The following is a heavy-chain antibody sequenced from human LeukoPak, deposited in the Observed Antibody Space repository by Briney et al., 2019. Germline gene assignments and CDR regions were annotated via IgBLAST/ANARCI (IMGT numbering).Heavy chain of an antibody. J-gene: IGHJ4*02. V-gene: IGHV4-59*01. CDR2: IYYSGST. CDR1: GDSISSYD. Sequence: SETLSLTCTVSGDSISSYDWSWIRQPPGKGLEWIGYIYYSGSTNYNPSLKSRVTISVDTSKNQFSLKLSSVTAADTAVYYCARASSTYSSRWFSYFDYWGQGTLVTVSS. D-gene: IGHD6-13*01. CDR3: ARASSTYSSRWFSYFDY.